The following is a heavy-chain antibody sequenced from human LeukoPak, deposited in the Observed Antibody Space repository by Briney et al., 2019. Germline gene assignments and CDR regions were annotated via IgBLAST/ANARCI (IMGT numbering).Heavy chain of an antibody. Sequence: PSETLSLTCAVYGGSFSGYYWSWTRQPPGKGLEWIGEINHSGSTNYNPSLKSRVTISVDTSKNQFSLKLSSVTAADTAVYYCALTYYDILTGSPFDYWGQGTLITVSS. J-gene: IGHJ4*02. CDR1: GGSFSGYY. D-gene: IGHD3-9*01. CDR2: INHSGST. CDR3: ALTYYDILTGSPFDY. V-gene: IGHV4-34*01.